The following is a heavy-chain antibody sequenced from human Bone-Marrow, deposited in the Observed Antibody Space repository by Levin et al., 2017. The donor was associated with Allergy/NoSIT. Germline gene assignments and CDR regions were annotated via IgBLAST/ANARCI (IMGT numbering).Heavy chain of an antibody. CDR2: INPNSGGT. J-gene: IGHJ6*04. CDR1: GYIFTDYY. D-gene: IGHD1-26*01. CDR3: ARAVESGRKTYNYYGMDV. V-gene: IGHV1-2*02. Sequence: GGSLRLSCKASGYIFTDYYLHWVRQAPGQGLEWMGWINPNSGGTDYAQKFQGRVTMTRDTSITTAYVDLSRLRSGDTAVYYCARAVESGRKTYNYYGMDVWGKGTTVTVSS.